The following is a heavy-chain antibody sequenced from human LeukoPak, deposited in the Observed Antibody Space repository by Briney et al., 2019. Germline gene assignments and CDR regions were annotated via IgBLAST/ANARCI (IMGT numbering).Heavy chain of an antibody. J-gene: IGHJ5*02. CDR3: ARDELITMVRGVNP. D-gene: IGHD3-10*01. CDR1: GFTFSSYS. CDR2: ISSSSSYI. V-gene: IGHV3-21*01. Sequence: GGSLRLSCVASGFTFSSYSMNWVRQAPGKGLEWVSSISSSSSYIYYADSVKGRFTISRDNAKNSLYLQMNSLRAEDTAVYYCARDELITMVRGVNPWGQGTLVTVSS.